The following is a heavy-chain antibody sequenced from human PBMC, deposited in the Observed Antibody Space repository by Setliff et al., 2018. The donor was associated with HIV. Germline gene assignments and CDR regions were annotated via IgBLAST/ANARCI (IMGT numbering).Heavy chain of an antibody. CDR3: ARGTFSGPDY. CDR2: INHSGST. D-gene: IGHD1-26*01. Sequence: KPSETLSLTCAVYGGPFSGYYWNWIRQPPGKGLEWIGEINHSGSTNYNPSLKSRVTISVDTSKNQFSLKLNSVTAADTAVYYCARGTFSGPDYWGQGTLVTVSS. CDR1: GGPFSGYY. J-gene: IGHJ4*02. V-gene: IGHV4-34*01.